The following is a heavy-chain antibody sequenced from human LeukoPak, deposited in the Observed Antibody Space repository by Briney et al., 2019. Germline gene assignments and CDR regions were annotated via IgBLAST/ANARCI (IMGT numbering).Heavy chain of an antibody. J-gene: IGHJ1*01. CDR2: ISSSSSYI. CDR3: ASYDSSGYYQEYFQH. CDR1: GLTFSSYS. Sequence: GGSLRLSCAASGLTFSSYSMNWVRQAPGKGLEWVSSISSSSSYIYYADSVKGRFTISRDNAKNSLYLQMNSLRAEDTAVYYCASYDSSGYYQEYFQHWGQGTLVTVSS. D-gene: IGHD3-22*01. V-gene: IGHV3-21*01.